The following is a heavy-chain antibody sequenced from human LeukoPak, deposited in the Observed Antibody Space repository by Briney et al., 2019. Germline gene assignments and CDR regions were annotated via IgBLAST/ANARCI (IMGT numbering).Heavy chain of an antibody. CDR1: GFTFRDYA. V-gene: IGHV3-23*01. J-gene: IGHJ4*02. Sequence: PGGSLRLSCAASGFTFRDYAMAWVRQAPGKGLEWVSTISGSGGSTFYADSVKGRFTISRDYSKNTLYLLMNSLRAEDTAVYYCAKGCGRTCYSDFDYWGLGTLVTVSS. CDR3: AKGCGRTCYSDFDY. D-gene: IGHD2-21*02. CDR2: ISGSGGST.